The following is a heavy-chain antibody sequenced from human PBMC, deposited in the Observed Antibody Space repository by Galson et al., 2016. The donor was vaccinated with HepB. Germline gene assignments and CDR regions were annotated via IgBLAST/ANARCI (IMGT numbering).Heavy chain of an antibody. CDR2: ISTNSSYI. CDR3: ARGYCTSTSCYSGAYPWFDP. D-gene: IGHD2-2*02. Sequence: SLRLSCAASGFTFSTYTMNWVRQAPGKGLEWVSSISTNSSYIYYADSLKGRFTISRDNAKKSLYLQMNSLRAEDTAVYYCARGYCTSTSCYSGAYPWFDPWGQGTLVIVTS. J-gene: IGHJ5*02. V-gene: IGHV3-21*01. CDR1: GFTFSTYT.